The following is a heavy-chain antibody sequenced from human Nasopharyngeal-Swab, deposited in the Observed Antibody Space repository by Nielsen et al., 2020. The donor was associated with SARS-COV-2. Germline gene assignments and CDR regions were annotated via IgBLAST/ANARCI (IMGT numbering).Heavy chain of an antibody. D-gene: IGHD3-3*01. CDR3: ARDLLEHGRFDY. V-gene: IGHV4-59*12. J-gene: IGHJ4*02. CDR1: GGSISSYY. CDR2: IYYSGST. Sequence: GSLRLSCTVSGGSISSYYWSWIRQPPGKGLEWIGYIYYSGSTNYNPSLKSRVTISVDTSKNQFSLKLSSVTAADTAVYYCARDLLEHGRFDYWGQGTLVTVSS.